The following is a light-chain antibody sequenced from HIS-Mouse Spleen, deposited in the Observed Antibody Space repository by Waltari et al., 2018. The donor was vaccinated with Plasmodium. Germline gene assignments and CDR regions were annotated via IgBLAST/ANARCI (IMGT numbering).Light chain of an antibody. CDR3: QQRSNWPRVLT. Sequence: EIVLTQSPATLSLSPGERATLPCRASQSVSSYLAWYQQKPGQAPRLLIYDASNRATGIPARLSGSGSGTDFTLTISSLEPEDFAVYYCQQRSNWPRVLTFGGGTKVEIK. V-gene: IGKV3-11*01. J-gene: IGKJ4*01. CDR2: DAS. CDR1: QSVSSY.